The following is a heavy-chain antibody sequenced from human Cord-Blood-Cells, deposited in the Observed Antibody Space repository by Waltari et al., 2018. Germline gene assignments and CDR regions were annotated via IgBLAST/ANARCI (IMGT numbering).Heavy chain of an antibody. Sequence: QVQLVQSGAEVKKPGASVKVSCKASGYTFTGYYMHWARQAPGQGLEWMGWINPNSGGTNYAQKFQGWVTMTRDTSISTAYMELSRLRSDDTAVYYCARDAASSSSGGFDYWGQGTLVTVSS. CDR3: ARDAASSSSGGFDY. D-gene: IGHD6-6*01. V-gene: IGHV1-2*04. CDR1: GYTFTGYY. J-gene: IGHJ4*02. CDR2: INPNSGGT.